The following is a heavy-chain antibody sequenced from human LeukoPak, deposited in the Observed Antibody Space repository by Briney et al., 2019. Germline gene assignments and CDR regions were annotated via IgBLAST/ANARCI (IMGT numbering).Heavy chain of an antibody. Sequence: ASVKVSCKASGGTFTSYAISWVRQAPGQGLEWMGGIIPIFGTANYAQKFQGRVTITADESTSTAYMELSSLGSEDTAVYYCARDLAFKYAAAADAFDIWGQGTMVTVSS. CDR2: IIPIFGTA. CDR3: ARDLAFKYAAAADAFDI. J-gene: IGHJ3*02. CDR1: GGTFTSYA. D-gene: IGHD6-13*01. V-gene: IGHV1-69*13.